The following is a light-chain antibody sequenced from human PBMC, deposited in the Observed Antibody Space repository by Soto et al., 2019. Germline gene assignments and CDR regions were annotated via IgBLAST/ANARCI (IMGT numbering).Light chain of an antibody. CDR1: QSVTSTH. CDR3: QQYGSSPWT. V-gene: IGKV3-20*01. CDR2: AAS. Sequence: EIVLTQSPGTLSLYPGERATLSCRASQSVTSTHLAWYQQKPGQAPRLLIYAASSRATGIPDRFSGSGSGTGFTLTISRLEPEDFAVYYCQQYGSSPWTFGQGTKVEIK. J-gene: IGKJ1*01.